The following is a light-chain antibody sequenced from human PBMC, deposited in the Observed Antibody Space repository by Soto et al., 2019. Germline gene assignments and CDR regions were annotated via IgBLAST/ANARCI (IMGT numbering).Light chain of an antibody. CDR3: QQLNSYLSIT. CDR2: AAS. Sequence: DVQVTQSPSSLSASVGDRVTITCRASQGISSYLAWYQQKPGKAPKLLIYAASTLQSGVPSRFSGSGSGTDFTLTISSLQPEDFATYYCQQLNSYLSITFGQGTRLEIK. J-gene: IGKJ5*01. V-gene: IGKV1-9*01. CDR1: QGISSY.